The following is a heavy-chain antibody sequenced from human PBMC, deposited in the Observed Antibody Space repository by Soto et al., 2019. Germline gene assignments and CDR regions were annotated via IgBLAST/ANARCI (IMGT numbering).Heavy chain of an antibody. CDR3: ARDAGGSYAGCQCY. V-gene: IGHV1-2*02. D-gene: IGHD1-26*01. CDR2: INPNSGGT. Sequence: QVQLVQSGAEVKKPGASVKVSCKASGYTFTGYYMHWVRQAPGQGLEWMGWINPNSGGTNYAQKIQGRVTMTRDTSISTAYMELSRLRADDTAVYYCARDAGGSYAGCQCYWGQGTLVTVSS. J-gene: IGHJ4*02. CDR1: GYTFTGYY.